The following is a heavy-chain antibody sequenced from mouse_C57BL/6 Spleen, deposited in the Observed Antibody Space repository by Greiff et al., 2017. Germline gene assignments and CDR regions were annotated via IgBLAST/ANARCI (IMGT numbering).Heavy chain of an antibody. Sequence: QVQLQQSGAELARPGASVKLSCKASGYTFTSYGISWVKQRTGQGLEWIGEIYPRSGNTYYNEKFKGKATLTADKSSSTAYMELRSLTSEDSAVYFCAKSTMVSGKAAMDYWGQGTSVTVSS. V-gene: IGHV1-81*01. CDR1: GYTFTSYG. CDR2: IYPRSGNT. J-gene: IGHJ4*01. CDR3: AKSTMVSGKAAMDY. D-gene: IGHD2-1*01.